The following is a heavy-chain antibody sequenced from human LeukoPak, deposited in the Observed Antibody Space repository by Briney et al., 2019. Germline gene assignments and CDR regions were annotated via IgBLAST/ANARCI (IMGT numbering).Heavy chain of an antibody. V-gene: IGHV4-34*01. J-gene: IGHJ4*02. Sequence: SETLSLTCAVYGGSFSGYYWSWIRQPPGKGLEWIGEINHSGSTNYNPSLKSRVTISVDTSKNQFSLKLSSVTAADTAVYYCARGGKWFGELLDDYWGQGTLVTASS. CDR2: INHSGST. D-gene: IGHD3-10*01. CDR3: ARGGKWFGELLDDY. CDR1: GGSFSGYY.